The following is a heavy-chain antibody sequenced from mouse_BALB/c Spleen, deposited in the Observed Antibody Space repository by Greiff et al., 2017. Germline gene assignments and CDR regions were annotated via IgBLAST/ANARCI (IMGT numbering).Heavy chain of an antibody. CDR3: ARGLYYRYDGFAY. J-gene: IGHJ3*01. CDR2: ISDGGSYT. V-gene: IGHV5-4*02. D-gene: IGHD2-14*01. CDR1: GFTFSDYY. Sequence: EVKLQESGGGLVKPGGSLKLSCAASGFTFSDYYMYWVRQTPEKRLEWVATISDGGSYTYYPDSVKGRFTISRDNAKNNLYLQMSSLKSEDTAMYYCARGLYYRYDGFAYWGQGTLVTVSA.